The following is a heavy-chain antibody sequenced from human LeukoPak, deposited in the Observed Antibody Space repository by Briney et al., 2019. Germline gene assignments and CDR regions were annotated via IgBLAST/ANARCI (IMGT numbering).Heavy chain of an antibody. CDR2: INGDGRNI. V-gene: IGHV3-74*01. J-gene: IGHJ4*02. CDR3: AKLSITGIVGATNRGYFDY. CDR1: GFTFSSYW. Sequence: HPGGSLRLSCVASGFTFSSYWMHWVRQDPRKGLVWVSRINGDGRNINYADSVRGRFTISRDNAKNSLYLQMNSLRAEDTAVYYCAKLSITGIVGATNRGYFDYWGQGTLVTVSS. D-gene: IGHD1-26*01.